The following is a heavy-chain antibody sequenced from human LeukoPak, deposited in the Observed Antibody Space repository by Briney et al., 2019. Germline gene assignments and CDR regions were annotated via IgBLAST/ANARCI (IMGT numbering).Heavy chain of an antibody. Sequence: GSSVKVSCKASGGTFSSYAISWVRQAPGQGLEWMGRIIPIFGIANYAQKFQGRVTITADKSTSTAYMELSSLRSEDTAVYYCARRVVSSDYSSAEYFQHWGQGTLVTVSS. D-gene: IGHD3-22*01. CDR1: GGTFSSYA. V-gene: IGHV1-69*04. CDR2: IIPIFGIA. CDR3: ARRVVSSDYSSAEYFQH. J-gene: IGHJ1*01.